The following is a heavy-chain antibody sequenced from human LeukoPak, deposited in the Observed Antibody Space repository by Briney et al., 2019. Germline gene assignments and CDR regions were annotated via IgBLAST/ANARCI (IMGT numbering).Heavy chain of an antibody. D-gene: IGHD4-17*01. J-gene: IGHJ4*02. V-gene: IGHV4-61*01. CDR3: ARGPPDGDYFDY. CDR2: IYYTGST. CDR1: GGSVSSGSYY. Sequence: SETLSLTCTVSGGSVSSGSYYWSWIRQPPGKGLEWIGDIYYTGSTNYNPSLKSRVTISVDTSKNQFSLKLSSVTAADTAVYYCARGPPDGDYFDYWGQGTLVTVSS.